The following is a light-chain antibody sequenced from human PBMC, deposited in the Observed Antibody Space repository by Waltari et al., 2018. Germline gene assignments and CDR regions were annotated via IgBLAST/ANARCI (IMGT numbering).Light chain of an antibody. J-gene: IGKJ4*01. V-gene: IGKV1-5*03. CDR3: QQYSSHSLLT. Sequence: DIQMTQSPSTLSASVGDRFTIPCRASQNINKWLAWYQQKPGKAPKLLIYKASTLESGVPSRFSGSGSGTEFTLSISRLQPDDFATCYCQQYSSHSLLTSGGGTKVAI. CDR1: QNINKW. CDR2: KAS.